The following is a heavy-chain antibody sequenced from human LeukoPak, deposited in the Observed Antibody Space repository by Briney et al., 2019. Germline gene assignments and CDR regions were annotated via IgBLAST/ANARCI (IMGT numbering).Heavy chain of an antibody. Sequence: SETLSLTCTVSGGSISSSSYYWGWIRQTPGKGLEWVGCVYYSGSTNYNPSLKSRVTISVDTSKNQFSLKLSSLAAADTAVYYCARLTTASPLVRGARFDYWGQGTLVTVSS. CDR1: GGSISSSSYY. CDR2: VYYSGST. J-gene: IGHJ4*02. CDR3: ARLTTASPLVRGARFDY. D-gene: IGHD3-10*01. V-gene: IGHV4-61*05.